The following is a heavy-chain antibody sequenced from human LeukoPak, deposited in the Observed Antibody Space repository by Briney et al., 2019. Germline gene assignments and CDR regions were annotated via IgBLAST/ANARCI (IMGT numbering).Heavy chain of an antibody. CDR1: GYTFTSYG. Sequence: PWASVKVSCKASGYTFTSYGISWVRQAPGQGLEWMGWISAYNGDTNYAQKLQGRVTMTTDTSTSTAYMELRSLRSDDTAVYYCASLGGDIYGYPLDYWGQGTLVTVSS. J-gene: IGHJ4*02. CDR2: ISAYNGDT. CDR3: ASLGGDIYGYPLDY. V-gene: IGHV1-18*01. D-gene: IGHD5-12*01.